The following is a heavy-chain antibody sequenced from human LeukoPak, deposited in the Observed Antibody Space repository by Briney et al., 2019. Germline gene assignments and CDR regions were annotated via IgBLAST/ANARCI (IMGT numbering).Heavy chain of an antibody. CDR2: IYYSGST. J-gene: IGHJ4*02. CDR1: GGSISNKY. V-gene: IGHV4-59*01. Sequence: SETLSLTCTVSGGSISNKYWSWIRQPPGKGLEWIGYIYYSGSTNYNPSLKSRVSISSDTSKNQFSLELSSVTAADTAVYYCARLKATVSIHAYFDSWGQGTLVTVSS. CDR3: ARLKATVSIHAYFDS. D-gene: IGHD4-17*01.